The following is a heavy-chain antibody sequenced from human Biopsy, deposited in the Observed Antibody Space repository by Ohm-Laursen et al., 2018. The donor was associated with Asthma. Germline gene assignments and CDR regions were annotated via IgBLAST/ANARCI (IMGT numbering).Heavy chain of an antibody. CDR1: GFKFDEYT. D-gene: IGHD1-20*01. V-gene: IGHV3-9*01. J-gene: IGHJ4*02. CDR2: ISWNSATI. CDR3: AKVRSDWGITESFDY. Sequence: SLRLSCAASGFKFDEYTMHWVRQAPGKGLEWVSGISWNSATIGYADSVEGRFTISRDNAKNSVFLHMDSLRPEDTALYYCAKVRSDWGITESFDYWGQGVLVTVSS.